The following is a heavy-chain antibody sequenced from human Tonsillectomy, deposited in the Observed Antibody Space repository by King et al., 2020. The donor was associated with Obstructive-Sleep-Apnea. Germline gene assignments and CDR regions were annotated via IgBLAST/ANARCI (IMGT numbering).Heavy chain of an antibody. Sequence: VQLVESGGGLVQPGGSLRLSCAASGFTFSSYAMSWVRQAPGKGLEWVSAISGSGVSTYYADSVKGRFTISRDNSKKTLYLQMNSLRAEDTAVYYCAKDPIAVAADVNWFDPWGQGTLVTVSS. J-gene: IGHJ5*02. CDR2: ISGSGVST. CDR1: GFTFSSYA. CDR3: AKDPIAVAADVNWFDP. D-gene: IGHD6-19*01. V-gene: IGHV3-23*04.